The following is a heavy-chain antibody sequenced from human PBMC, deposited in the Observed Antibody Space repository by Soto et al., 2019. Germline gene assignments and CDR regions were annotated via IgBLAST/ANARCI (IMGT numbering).Heavy chain of an antibody. CDR3: ARQASYWHGGGGWLDP. CDR2: IGTLHDT. D-gene: IGHD2-8*02. V-gene: IGHV3-13*01. CDR1: GFTFSASD. J-gene: IGHJ5*02. Sequence: EVQLVESGGGSVQPGGSLGLSCAASGFTFSASDMHWVRQTTGGGLEWVAAIGTLHDTYYPDSVKGRFTISRDNARNSLNLQMNSRRGGDTGVYYCARQASYWHGGGGWLDPWGQGTLVTVSS.